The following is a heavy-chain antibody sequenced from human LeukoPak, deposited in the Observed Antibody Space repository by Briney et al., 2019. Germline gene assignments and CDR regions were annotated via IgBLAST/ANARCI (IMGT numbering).Heavy chain of an antibody. CDR3: ARDRIGSSSVVDY. CDR1: GYTFTSYY. V-gene: IGHV1-46*01. Sequence: ASVKVSCKASGYTFTSYYMHWVRQAPGQGLEWMGIINPSGGSTSYAQKFQGRVTMTRDTSISTAYMELSRLRSDDTAVYYCARDRIGSSSVVDYWGQGTLVTVSS. D-gene: IGHD6-6*01. J-gene: IGHJ4*02. CDR2: INPSGGST.